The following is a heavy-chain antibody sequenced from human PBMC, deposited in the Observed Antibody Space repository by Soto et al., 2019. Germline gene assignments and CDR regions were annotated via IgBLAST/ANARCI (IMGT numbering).Heavy chain of an antibody. CDR3: ARGPRGLYGNDY. Sequence: GGSLRLSFAASGFTFSTYAMSWIRQAPGKGLEWVSGISDNGGRTYYAASVKGRFTISRDNAKNTLYLQMNSLRADDTAVYYCARGPRGLYGNDYWGQGALVTVSS. CDR1: GFTFSTYA. V-gene: IGHV3-23*01. J-gene: IGHJ4*02. CDR2: ISDNGGRT. D-gene: IGHD4-4*01.